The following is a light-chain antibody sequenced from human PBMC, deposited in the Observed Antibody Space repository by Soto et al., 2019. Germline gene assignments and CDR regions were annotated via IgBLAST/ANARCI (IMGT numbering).Light chain of an antibody. CDR3: SSYTSSRENVL. J-gene: IGLJ2*01. CDR2: DVS. CDR1: SSDVGGYNY. Sequence: QSALTQPASVSGSPGQSITISCTGTSSDVGGYNYVSWYQQHPGKAPKLMIYDVSNRPSGVSNRFSGSKSGNTASLTISGLQAEDEADYYCSSYTSSRENVLFGGGTKLTVL. V-gene: IGLV2-14*01.